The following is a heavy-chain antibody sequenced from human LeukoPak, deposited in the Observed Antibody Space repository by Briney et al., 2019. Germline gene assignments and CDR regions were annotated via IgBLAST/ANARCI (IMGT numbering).Heavy chain of an antibody. CDR1: GGSISSGSYY. V-gene: IGHV4-61*02. Sequence: SETLSLTCTVSGGSISSGSYYWSWIRQPAGKGLEWIGRTYTSGSTNYNPSLKSRVTISVDTSKNQFSLKLTSVTAADTAVYYCARDDYGDLDVWGKGTTVTISS. J-gene: IGHJ6*04. CDR2: TYTSGST. D-gene: IGHD4-17*01. CDR3: ARDDYGDLDV.